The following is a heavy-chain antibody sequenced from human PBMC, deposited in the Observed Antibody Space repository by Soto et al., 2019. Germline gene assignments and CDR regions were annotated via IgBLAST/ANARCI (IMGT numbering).Heavy chain of an antibody. D-gene: IGHD6-13*01. Sequence: QITLRESGTALVRPTQTLTLTCTFSGFSLSSNGVGVGWIRQPPGKALEWLALIYWDDDHRYSPSLRTRLTITKDTSNNQVVLTMTKLHPVDTDTYFCEREMYCSTYFASWGQGTLVTVSS. V-gene: IGHV2-5*02. J-gene: IGHJ4*02. CDR2: IYWDDDH. CDR1: GFSLSSNGVG. CDR3: EREMYCSTYFAS.